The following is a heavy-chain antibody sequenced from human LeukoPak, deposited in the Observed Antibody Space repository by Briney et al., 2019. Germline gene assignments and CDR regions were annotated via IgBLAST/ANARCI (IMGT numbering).Heavy chain of an antibody. Sequence: PGGSLRLSSAASGFTFSDYYMSWIRQAPGQGLEWVSYISSSGTTIYYADSVKGTFTISTDNTKNSLYLQMNSLRAEDTAVYYCARTNYDYVWGSYRSFLHPDYWGQGTLVTVSS. J-gene: IGHJ4*02. D-gene: IGHD3-16*02. CDR2: ISSSGTTI. CDR3: ARTNYDYVWGSYRSFLHPDY. V-gene: IGHV3-11*01. CDR1: GFTFSDYY.